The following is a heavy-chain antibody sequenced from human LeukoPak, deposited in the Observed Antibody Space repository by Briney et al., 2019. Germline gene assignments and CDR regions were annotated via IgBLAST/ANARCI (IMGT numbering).Heavy chain of an antibody. CDR1: GGSISSSSYY. V-gene: IGHV4-39*07. Sequence: KPSETLSLTCTDSGGSISSSSYYWGWIRQPPGKGLEWIGSICYSGSTYYNPSLKSRVTISVDTSKNQFSLKLSSVTAADTAVYYCARGLTIYYFDYWGQGTLVTVSS. J-gene: IGHJ4*02. CDR2: ICYSGST. D-gene: IGHD3-3*02. CDR3: ARGLTIYYFDY.